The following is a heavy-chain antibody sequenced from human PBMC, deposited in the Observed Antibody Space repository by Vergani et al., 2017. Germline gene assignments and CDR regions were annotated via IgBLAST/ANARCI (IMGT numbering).Heavy chain of an antibody. CDR2: IDWDDDK. Sequence: QVTLRESGPALVKPTQTLTLTCTFSGFSLSTSGMCVSWIRQPPGKALEWLALIDWDDDKYYSTSLKTRLTISKETSKNQVVLTMTNMDPVDTATYYCARMYLKPSYNWNEWFDPWGQGTLVTVSS. V-gene: IGHV2-70*01. D-gene: IGHD1-20*01. J-gene: IGHJ5*02. CDR1: GFSLSTSGMC. CDR3: ARMYLKPSYNWNEWFDP.